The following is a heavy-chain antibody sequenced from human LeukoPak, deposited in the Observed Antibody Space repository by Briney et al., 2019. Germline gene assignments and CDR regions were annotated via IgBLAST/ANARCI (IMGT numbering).Heavy chain of an antibody. CDR3: AREGSDYYGSGSYYRSYYYYMDV. CDR2: MNHSGSA. CDR1: GGSFSGYY. V-gene: IGHV4-34*01. Sequence: SETLSFTCAVNGGSFSGYYWTWIRQPPGTGLEWIGEMNHSGSANYNPSLKSRVTISVDTSKNQCSLRLSSVTAADTAVYYCAREGSDYYGSGSYYRSYYYYMDVWGKGTTVTISS. D-gene: IGHD3-10*01. J-gene: IGHJ6*03.